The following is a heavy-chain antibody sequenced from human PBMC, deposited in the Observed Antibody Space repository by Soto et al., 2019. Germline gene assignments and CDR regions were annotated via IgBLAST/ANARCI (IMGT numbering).Heavy chain of an antibody. J-gene: IGHJ2*01. D-gene: IGHD6-19*01. Sequence: QVQLQQWGAGLLKPSETLSLTCAVYGGSFSPYFWSWIRQPPGKGLEWIGEINHSGSTNYNPSRTPPATLALDTSKIQVSLKLTSVTAADTAVYYCARLASGWQYYYFDFWGRGTPVTVSS. CDR2: INHSGST. V-gene: IGHV4-34*01. CDR3: ARLASGWQYYYFDF. CDR1: GGSFSPYF.